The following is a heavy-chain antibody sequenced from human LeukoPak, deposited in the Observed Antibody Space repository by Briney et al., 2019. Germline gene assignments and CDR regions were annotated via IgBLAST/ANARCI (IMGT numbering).Heavy chain of an antibody. CDR1: GGSISSSSYY. CDR3: AGSQYYDFWSGYHSAFDI. D-gene: IGHD3-3*01. CDR2: IYYSGST. J-gene: IGHJ3*02. Sequence: SETLSLTCTVSGGSISSSSYYWGWIRQPPGKGLEWIGSIYYSGSTYYNPSLKSRVTISVDTSKNQFSLKLSSVTAADTAVYYCAGSQYYDFWSGYHSAFDIWGQGTMVTVSS. V-gene: IGHV4-39*01.